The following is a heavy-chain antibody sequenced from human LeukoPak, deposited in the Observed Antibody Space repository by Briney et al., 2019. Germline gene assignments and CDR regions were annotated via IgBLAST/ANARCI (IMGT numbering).Heavy chain of an antibody. CDR2: IYTSGST. CDR1: GYSISSSYY. J-gene: IGHJ6*03. CDR3: ARAEVYYYYMDV. V-gene: IGHV4-4*07. Sequence: SETLSLTCTVSGYSISSSYYWSWIRQPAGKGLEWIGRIYTSGSTNYNPSLKSRVTMSVDTSKNQFSLKLSSVTAADTAVYYCARAEVYYYYMDVWGKGTTVTISS.